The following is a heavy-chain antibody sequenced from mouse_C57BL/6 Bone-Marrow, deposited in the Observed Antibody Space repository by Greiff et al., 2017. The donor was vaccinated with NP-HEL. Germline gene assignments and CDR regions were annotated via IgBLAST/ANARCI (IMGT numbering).Heavy chain of an antibody. CDR3: ASGVTGTFYYFDY. J-gene: IGHJ2*01. D-gene: IGHD4-1*01. CDR2: IDPEDGET. CDR1: GFNIKDYY. Sequence: EVQLQQSGAELVKPGASVKLSCTASGFNIKDYYMHWVKQRTEQGLEWIGRIDPEDGETKYAPKFQGKATIPADTSSNPAYLQLSSLTSEDTAVYYCASGVTGTFYYFDYWGQGTTLTVSS. V-gene: IGHV14-2*01.